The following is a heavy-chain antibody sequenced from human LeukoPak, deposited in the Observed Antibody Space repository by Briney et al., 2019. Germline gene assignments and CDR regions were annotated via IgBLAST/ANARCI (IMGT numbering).Heavy chain of an antibody. CDR1: GYTFTSYG. J-gene: IGHJ4*02. CDR2: ISAYNGNT. CDR3: ARDSGIAARYFDY. D-gene: IGHD6-6*01. V-gene: IGHV1-18*01. Sequence: ASVKVSCKASGYTFTSYGISWVRQAPGHGLEWMGWISAYNGNTNYAQKLQGRVTMTTDTSTSTDYMELRSLRSDDAAVYYCARDSGIAARYFDYWGQGTLVTVSS.